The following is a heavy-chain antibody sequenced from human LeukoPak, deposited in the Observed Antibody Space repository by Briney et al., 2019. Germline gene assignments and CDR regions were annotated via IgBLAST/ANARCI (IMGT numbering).Heavy chain of an antibody. J-gene: IGHJ4*02. CDR1: GGSISSSIYY. V-gene: IGHV4-39*07. CDR3: ARFNSGSYQHYFDY. Sequence: PSETLSLTCTVSGGSISSSIYYWGWIRQPPGKGLEWHGSIYYSGSTYYNPSVKSRVTISVDTSKNQFSLKLSSVAAAATAVYYCARFNSGSYQHYFDYWGQGTLVTVSS. D-gene: IGHD1-26*01. CDR2: IYYSGST.